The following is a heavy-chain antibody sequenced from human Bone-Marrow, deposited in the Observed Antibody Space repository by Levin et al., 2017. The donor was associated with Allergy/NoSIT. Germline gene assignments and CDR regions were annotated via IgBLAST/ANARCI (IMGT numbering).Heavy chain of an antibody. D-gene: IGHD3-16*02. J-gene: IGHJ4*02. Sequence: SETLSLTCAVSGGSLTNGDYYWSWIRQSPGKGLEWIGYIYYSGSTYYNPSLKSRVLLSIDTSENQFSLKLKSVTAADTAVYFCARAAYYEFVWGSFRFFDHWGQGSLVTVSS. V-gene: IGHV4-30-4*01. CDR3: ARAAYYEFVWGSFRFFDH. CDR2: IYYSGST. CDR1: GGSLTNGDYY.